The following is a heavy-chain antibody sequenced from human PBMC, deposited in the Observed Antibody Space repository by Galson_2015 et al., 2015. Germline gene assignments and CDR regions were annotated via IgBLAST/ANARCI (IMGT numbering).Heavy chain of an antibody. J-gene: IGHJ5*02. CDR2: INPNSGGT. CDR3: AREGSGISYCGGDCYYNWFDP. V-gene: IGHV1-2*06. Sequence: SVKVSCKASGYTFTGYYMHWVRQAPGQGLEWMGRINPNSGGTNYAQKFQGRVTMTRDTSISTAYMELSRLRSDDTAVYYCAREGSGISYCGGDCYYNWFDPWGQGTLVTVSS. D-gene: IGHD2-21*02. CDR1: GYTFTGYY.